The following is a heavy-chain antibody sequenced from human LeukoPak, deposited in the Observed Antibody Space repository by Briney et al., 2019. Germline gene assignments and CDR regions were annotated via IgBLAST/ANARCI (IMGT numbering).Heavy chain of an antibody. Sequence: GSLRLSCAASGFTFSSYSMNWVRQAPGKGLEWVSSISSSSSYIYYADSVKGRFTISRDTAKNSLYLQMNSLRAEDTAVYYCARVYCSGGSCYSNPFYYYGMDVWGQGTTVTVSS. CDR3: ARVYCSGGSCYSNPFYYYGMDV. CDR1: GFTFSSYS. D-gene: IGHD2-15*01. J-gene: IGHJ6*02. V-gene: IGHV3-21*01. CDR2: ISSSSSYI.